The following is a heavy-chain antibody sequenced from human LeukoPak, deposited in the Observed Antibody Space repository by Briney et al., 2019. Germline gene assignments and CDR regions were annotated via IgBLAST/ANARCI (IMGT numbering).Heavy chain of an antibody. J-gene: IGHJ4*02. Sequence: PGGSLRLSCAASGFTFSSYGMHWVRQAPRKGLEWVAVISYDGSNKYYADSVKGRFTISRDNSKNTLYLQMNSLRAEDTAVYYCEKDEYSSAGGTIDYWGQGTLVTVSS. D-gene: IGHD6-19*01. CDR1: GFTFSSYG. CDR2: ISYDGSNK. CDR3: EKDEYSSAGGTIDY. V-gene: IGHV3-30*18.